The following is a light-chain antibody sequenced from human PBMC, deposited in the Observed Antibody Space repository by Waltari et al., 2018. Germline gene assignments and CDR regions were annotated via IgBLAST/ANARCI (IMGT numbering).Light chain of an antibody. V-gene: IGLV3-21*02. CDR3: QVWDATTDHVV. J-gene: IGLJ2*01. CDR2: GEN. CDR1: DIASYS. Sequence: SYVLSQPPSVSLAPGQTATISCGGADIASYSVHWYQHKSGQAPVLVVYGENDRPAGIPERFSGSNSGNTATATLTISRVEAGDEADYYCQVWDATTDHVVFGGGTKLTVL.